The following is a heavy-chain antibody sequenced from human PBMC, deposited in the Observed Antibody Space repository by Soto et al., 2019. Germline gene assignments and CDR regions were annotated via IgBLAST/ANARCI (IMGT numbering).Heavy chain of an antibody. J-gene: IGHJ4*02. CDR2: INPSGGST. CDR1: GYTFTSYY. Sequence: GASVKVSCKASGYTFTSYYMHWVRQAPGQGLEWMGIINPSGGSTSYAQKFQGRVTVTRDTSTSTVYMELSSLRSEDTAVYYCARDVDTAMVTGYFDYWGQGTLVT. V-gene: IGHV1-46*01. D-gene: IGHD5-18*01. CDR3: ARDVDTAMVTGYFDY.